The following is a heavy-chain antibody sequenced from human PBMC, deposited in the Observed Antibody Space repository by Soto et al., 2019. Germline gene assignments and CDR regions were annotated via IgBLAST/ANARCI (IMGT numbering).Heavy chain of an antibody. CDR1: GFSFEDAW. Sequence: EVNLVESGGGLVKPGGSLRLSCAASGFSFEDAWMNWVRQAPGKGLEWVGRIKSIADGGATEYAAPVKGRFSISRDDSPLTLFLQMNSLQTEDTAVYYGTRRPRARAIGVGPLDFWGRGTLVTVSA. V-gene: IGHV3-15*07. J-gene: IGHJ4*02. CDR2: IKSIADGGAT. D-gene: IGHD3-3*01. CDR3: TRRPRARAIGVGPLDF.